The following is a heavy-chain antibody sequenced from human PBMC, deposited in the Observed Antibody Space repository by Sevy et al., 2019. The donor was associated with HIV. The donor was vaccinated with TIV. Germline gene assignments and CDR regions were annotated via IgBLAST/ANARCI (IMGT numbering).Heavy chain of an antibody. Sequence: GGSLRLSCAASGFTFSSYAMSWVRQAPGKGLEWVSAISGSGGSTYYADSVKGRFTISRDNSKNTLYLKMNSLRAEDTAVYYCAKDSYYDSSGYWDYWGQGTLVTVSS. CDR1: GFTFSSYA. D-gene: IGHD3-22*01. CDR3: AKDSYYDSSGYWDY. J-gene: IGHJ4*02. V-gene: IGHV3-23*01. CDR2: ISGSGGST.